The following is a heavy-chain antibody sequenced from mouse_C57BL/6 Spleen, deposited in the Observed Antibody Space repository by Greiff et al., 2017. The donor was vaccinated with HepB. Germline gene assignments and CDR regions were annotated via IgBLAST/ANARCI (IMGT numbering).Heavy chain of an antibody. J-gene: IGHJ1*03. CDR1: GYTFTSYW. CDR3: ARSALRYFDV. V-gene: IGHV1-50*01. Sequence: QVQLQQPGAELVKPGASVKLSCKASGYTFTSYWMQWVKQRPGQGLEWIGEIDPSDSYTNYNQKFKGKATLTVDTSSSTAYMQLSSLTSEDSAVYYCARSALRYFDVWGTGTTVTVSS. CDR2: IDPSDSYT.